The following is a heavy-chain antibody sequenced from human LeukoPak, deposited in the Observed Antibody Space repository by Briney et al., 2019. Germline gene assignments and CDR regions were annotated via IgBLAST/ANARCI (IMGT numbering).Heavy chain of an antibody. Sequence: SETLSLTCTVSGGSISSSSYYWGWIRQPPGKGLEWIGSIYYSGSTNYNPSLKSRVTISVDTSKNQFSLKLSSVTAADTAVYYCARGIAAAVFFDYWGQGTLVTVSS. J-gene: IGHJ4*02. V-gene: IGHV4-39*07. D-gene: IGHD6-13*01. CDR3: ARGIAAAVFFDY. CDR1: GGSISSSSYY. CDR2: IYYSGST.